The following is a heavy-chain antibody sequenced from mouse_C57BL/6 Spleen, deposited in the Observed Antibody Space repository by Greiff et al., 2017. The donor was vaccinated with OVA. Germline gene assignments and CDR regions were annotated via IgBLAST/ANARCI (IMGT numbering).Heavy chain of an antibody. CDR3: ARGSDWFAY. Sequence: EVQRVESGGGLVQPGGSLSLSCAASGFTFTDYYMSWVRQPPGKALEWLGFIRNKANGYTTEYSASVKGRFTISRDNSQSILYLQMNALRAEDSATYYCARGSDWFAYWGQGTLVTVSA. J-gene: IGHJ3*01. V-gene: IGHV7-3*01. CDR1: GFTFTDYY. CDR2: IRNKANGYTT.